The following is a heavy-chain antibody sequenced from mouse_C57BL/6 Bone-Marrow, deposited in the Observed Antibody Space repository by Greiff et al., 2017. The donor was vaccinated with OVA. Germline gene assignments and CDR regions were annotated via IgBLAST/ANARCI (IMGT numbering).Heavy chain of an antibody. D-gene: IGHD4-1*01. V-gene: IGHV5-12*01. CDR3: AREWDSYAMDY. Sequence: EVQVVESGGGLVQPGGSLKLSCAASGFTFSDYYMYWVRQTPEKRLEWVAYISNGGGSTYYPDTVKGRFTISRDNAKNTLYLQMSRLKSEDTAMYYCAREWDSYAMDYWGQGTSVTVSS. CDR1: GFTFSDYY. CDR2: ISNGGGST. J-gene: IGHJ4*01.